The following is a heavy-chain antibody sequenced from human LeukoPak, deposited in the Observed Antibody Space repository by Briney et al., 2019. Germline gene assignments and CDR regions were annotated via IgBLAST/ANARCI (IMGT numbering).Heavy chain of an antibody. CDR1: GGSFSGYY. V-gene: IGHV4-34*01. J-gene: IGHJ4*02. CDR2: INHSGST. D-gene: IGHD6-13*01. CDR3: ARLAAAGNNLVYYFDY. Sequence: SETLSLTCAVYGGSFSGYYWSWIAQPPGKGLEWIGEINHSGSTNYNPSLKSRVTISVDTSKNQFSLKLSSVTAADTAVYYCARLAAAGNNLVYYFDYWGQGTLVTVSS.